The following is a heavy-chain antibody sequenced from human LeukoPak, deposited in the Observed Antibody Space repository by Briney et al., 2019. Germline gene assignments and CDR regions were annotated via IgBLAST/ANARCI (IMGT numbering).Heavy chain of an antibody. CDR2: ISAYNGNT. V-gene: IGHV1-18*01. CDR3: ARKYHYDSSAYYWAFGF. CDR1: GYTFTSYG. Sequence: GASVKVSCKASGYTFTSYGISWVRQAPGQGLEWMGWISAYNGNTNYAQKLQGRVTMTTDTSTSPAYMELRSLRSDDTAVYYCARKYHYDSSAYYWAFGFWGQGTLVTVSS. J-gene: IGHJ4*02. D-gene: IGHD3-22*01.